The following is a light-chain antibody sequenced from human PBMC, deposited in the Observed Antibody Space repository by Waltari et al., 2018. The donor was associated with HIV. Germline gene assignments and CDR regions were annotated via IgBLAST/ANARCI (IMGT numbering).Light chain of an antibody. CDR3: QAWDSSTAV. Sequence: SYELTQPPSVYVSPGQTASITCSGDKLGDKYACWYQQKPGQSPVLVIDQDSKRPSGIPERFSGSNAGNTATLTISGTQAMDEADYYCQAWDSSTAVFGGGTKLTVL. CDR1: KLGDKY. J-gene: IGLJ2*01. CDR2: QDS. V-gene: IGLV3-1*01.